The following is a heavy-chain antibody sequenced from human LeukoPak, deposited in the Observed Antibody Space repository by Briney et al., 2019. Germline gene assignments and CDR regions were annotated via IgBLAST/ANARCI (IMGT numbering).Heavy chain of an antibody. J-gene: IGHJ4*02. V-gene: IGHV4-59*01. CDR3: AGVAARRIDY. Sequence: PSETLSLTCTVSGGSISSYYWTWIRQPPGQGLEWIGNTHYSGSNNYNSSLKSRLTISLDTSKNQFSLNLRSVTAADTAVYYCAGVAARRIDYWGQGTLVTVSS. CDR2: THYSGSN. CDR1: GGSISSYY. D-gene: IGHD6-6*01.